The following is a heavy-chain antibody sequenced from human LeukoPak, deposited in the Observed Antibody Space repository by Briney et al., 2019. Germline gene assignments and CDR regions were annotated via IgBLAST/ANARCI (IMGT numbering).Heavy chain of an antibody. CDR3: ARRNWQLVRLWYNWFDP. D-gene: IGHD6-6*01. Sequence: PGGSLRLSCAASKFTFSTFSMTWVRQAPGKGLEWVANINQDGSEKFYVDSVKGRFTISRDNAKDSLYLQMNSLRAEDTAVYYCARRNWQLVRLWYNWFDPWGQGTLVIVSS. CDR2: INQDGSEK. CDR1: KFTFSTFS. V-gene: IGHV3-7*01. J-gene: IGHJ5*02.